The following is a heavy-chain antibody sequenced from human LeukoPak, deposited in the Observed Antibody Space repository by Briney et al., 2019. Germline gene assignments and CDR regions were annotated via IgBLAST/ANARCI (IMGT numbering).Heavy chain of an antibody. D-gene: IGHD3-22*01. V-gene: IGHV3-53*01. CDR2: IYSGGST. CDR1: GFTVSSNY. J-gene: IGHJ4*02. Sequence: GGSLRLSCAASGFTVSSNYMSWVRQAPGKGLEWVSVIYSGGSTYYADSVKGRFTISRDNSKNTLYLQMNSLRAEDTAVYYCARVYFDSSGYLGNYWGQGTLVTVSS. CDR3: ARVYFDSSGYLGNY.